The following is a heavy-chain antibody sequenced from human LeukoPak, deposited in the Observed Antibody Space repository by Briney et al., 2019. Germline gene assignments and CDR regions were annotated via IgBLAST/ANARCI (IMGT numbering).Heavy chain of an antibody. CDR2: ISFDGSDI. V-gene: IGHV3-30*04. CDR1: GFTFSSYA. Sequence: GGSLRLSCAASGFTFSSYALHWVRQAPGKGLKWVAIISFDGSDIYYADSVKGRFTISRDNSKHTLYLQMNSLRAEDTAVYYRARDPAPFYYYYYMDVWGKGTTVTVSS. D-gene: IGHD2-2*01. CDR3: ARDPAPFYYYYYMDV. J-gene: IGHJ6*03.